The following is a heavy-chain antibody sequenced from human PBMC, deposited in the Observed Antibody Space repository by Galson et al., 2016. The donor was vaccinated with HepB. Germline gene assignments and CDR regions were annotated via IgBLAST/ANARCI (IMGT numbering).Heavy chain of an antibody. D-gene: IGHD6-13*01. J-gene: IGHJ4*02. V-gene: IGHV3-11*04. CDR2: ISGGGGTT. CDR1: GFTFSDYY. Sequence: SLRLSCAASGFTFSDYYMTWIRQTPGKGLEWVSDISGGGGTTYYADSIRGRFTISRDNAKSSLYLQMNRLRVGDTAVYYCARAYGSSCFDYWGQGTLVTVSS. CDR3: ARAYGSSCFDY.